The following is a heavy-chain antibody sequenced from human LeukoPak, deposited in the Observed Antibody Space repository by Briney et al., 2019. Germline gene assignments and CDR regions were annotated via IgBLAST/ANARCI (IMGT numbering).Heavy chain of an antibody. CDR3: AKLGCSSIRCYINY. V-gene: IGHV3-30*18. J-gene: IGHJ4*02. Sequence: GGSLRLSCAASGFSFSTYGMRWVRQAPGKGLEWVAVISFDGSDQYYADSVKGRFTVSRDNSKNTLYLQMNSLRAEDTAVYYCAKLGCSSIRCYINYWGQGTLVTVSS. CDR1: GFSFSTYG. D-gene: IGHD2-2*01. CDR2: ISFDGSDQ.